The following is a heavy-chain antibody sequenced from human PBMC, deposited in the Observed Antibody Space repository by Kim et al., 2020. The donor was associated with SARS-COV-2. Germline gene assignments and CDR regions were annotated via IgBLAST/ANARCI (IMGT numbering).Heavy chain of an antibody. CDR1: GFTFSDYA. V-gene: IGHV3-23*01. CDR3: ANRLAANH. CDR2: ISSGVGRS. Sequence: GGSLRLSCAASGFTFSDYAMNWVRQAPGKGLEWVSGISSGVGRSDYADSVKGRFTISRDNSKNMLYLQMNSVRAEDTAIYYCANRLAANHWGRGTLVTVSS. J-gene: IGHJ5*02. D-gene: IGHD3-16*01.